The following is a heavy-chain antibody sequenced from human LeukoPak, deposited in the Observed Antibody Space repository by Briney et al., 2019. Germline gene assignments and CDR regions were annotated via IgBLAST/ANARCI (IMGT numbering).Heavy chain of an antibody. Sequence: SETLSLTCTVSGGSISSSSYYWGWIRQPPGKGLEWIGSIHYSGSTYYNPSLKSRVTISVDMSKNQFSLKLSSVTAADTAVYYCAREDGGYDYDYYYYGMDVWGQGTTVTVSS. V-gene: IGHV4-39*07. D-gene: IGHD5-12*01. CDR2: IHYSGST. CDR3: AREDGGYDYDYYYYGMDV. CDR1: GGSISSSSYY. J-gene: IGHJ6*02.